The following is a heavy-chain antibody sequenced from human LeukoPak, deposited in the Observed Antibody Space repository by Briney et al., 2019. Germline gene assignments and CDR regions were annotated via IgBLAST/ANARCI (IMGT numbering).Heavy chain of an antibody. CDR2: INTDGSST. Sequence: GGSLRLSCAASGFTFSSYWMHWVRQAPGKGLVWVSRINTDGSSTSYADSVKGRFTISRDNAKNTLYLQMNSLRAEDTAVYYCARGHLWEKERFLEWVIDYWGQGTLVTVSS. J-gene: IGHJ4*02. D-gene: IGHD3-3*01. CDR1: GFTFSSYW. CDR3: ARGHLWEKERFLEWVIDY. V-gene: IGHV3-74*01.